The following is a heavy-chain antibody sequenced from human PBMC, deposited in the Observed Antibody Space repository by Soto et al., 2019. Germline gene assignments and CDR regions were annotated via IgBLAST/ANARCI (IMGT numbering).Heavy chain of an antibody. Sequence: ASVKVSCKASGYTFTSYPMHWVRQAPGQSLEWVGWINAGNGNTKYSQKFQGRVTITKDTSKNQVVLTMTDMDPVDTATYYCARMIFGRNVYYFDYWGRGTLVTVSS. J-gene: IGHJ4*02. V-gene: IGHV1-3*01. CDR3: ARMIFGRNVYYFDY. CDR2: INAGNGNT. CDR1: GYTFTSYP. D-gene: IGHD3-3*01.